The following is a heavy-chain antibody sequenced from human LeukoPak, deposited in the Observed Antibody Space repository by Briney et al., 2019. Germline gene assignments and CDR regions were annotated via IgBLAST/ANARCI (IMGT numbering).Heavy chain of an antibody. CDR1: GGSISSSSYY. CDR2: IYYSGST. Sequence: SETLSLTCTVSGGSISSSSYYWGWIRRPPGKGLEWIGSIYYSGSTYYNPSLKSRVTISVDTSKNQFSLKLSSVTAADRAVYYCARSYYYDSSGYYGPEHFDYWGQGTLVTVSS. D-gene: IGHD3-22*01. V-gene: IGHV4-39*01. CDR3: ARSYYYDSSGYYGPEHFDY. J-gene: IGHJ4*02.